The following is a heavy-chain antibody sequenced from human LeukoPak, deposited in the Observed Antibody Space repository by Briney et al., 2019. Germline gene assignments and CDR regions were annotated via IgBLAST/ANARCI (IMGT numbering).Heavy chain of an antibody. V-gene: IGHV1-46*01. CDR1: GYTFTGYY. J-gene: IGHJ4*02. D-gene: IGHD6-13*01. CDR2: INPSGGST. Sequence: GASVKVSCKASGYTFTGYYMHWVRQAPGQGLEWMGIINPSGGSTSYAQKFQGRVTMTRDTSTSTVYMELSSLRSEDTAVYYCASSIRDSSSWYGGDSSGPGDYWGQGTLVTVSS. CDR3: ASSIRDSSSWYGGDSSGPGDY.